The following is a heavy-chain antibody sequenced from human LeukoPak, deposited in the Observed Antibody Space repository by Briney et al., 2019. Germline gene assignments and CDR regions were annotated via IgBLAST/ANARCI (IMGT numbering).Heavy chain of an antibody. J-gene: IGHJ4*02. Sequence: PSQTLSLTCAISGGSISSGGYSWSWIRQPPGKGLEWIGYIYHSGSTYYNPSLRSRVTISVDRSKNQFSLKLSSVTAADTAVYYCARAVCSSTSCHLAFDYWGQGTLVTVSS. CDR3: ARAVCSSTSCHLAFDY. V-gene: IGHV4-30-2*01. CDR2: IYHSGST. D-gene: IGHD2-2*01. CDR1: GGSISSGGYS.